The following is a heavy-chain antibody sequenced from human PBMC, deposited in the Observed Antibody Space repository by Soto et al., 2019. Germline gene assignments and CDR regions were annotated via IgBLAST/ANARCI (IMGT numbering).Heavy chain of an antibody. J-gene: IGHJ5*02. CDR3: ARDRPDWWFDP. CDR2: ISAYNGNT. CDR1: GYTFTIYG. Sequence: ASVKVSGKASGYTFTIYGISCVLQAPGQGLEWMGWISAYNGNTNYAQKLQGRVTMTTDTSTSTAYMELRSLRSDDTAVYYCARDRPDWWFDPWGQGTLVTVSS. V-gene: IGHV1-18*01. D-gene: IGHD3-9*01.